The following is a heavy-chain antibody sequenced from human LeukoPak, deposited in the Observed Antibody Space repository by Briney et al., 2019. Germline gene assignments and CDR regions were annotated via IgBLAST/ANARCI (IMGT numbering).Heavy chain of an antibody. CDR3: ARDRDIVVHQPSY. D-gene: IGHD2-15*01. CDR1: GTSISRTNS. J-gene: IGHJ4*02. CDR2: IYYSGDT. V-gene: IGHV4-4*02. Sequence: SGTLSLTCAVSGTSISRTNSWSWVRQTPGKGLEWIGEIYYSGDTNYNPSLKSRVTISIDKSKNQFSLNLTSVTAADTAVYYCARDRDIVVHQPSYWGQGTLVTVSS.